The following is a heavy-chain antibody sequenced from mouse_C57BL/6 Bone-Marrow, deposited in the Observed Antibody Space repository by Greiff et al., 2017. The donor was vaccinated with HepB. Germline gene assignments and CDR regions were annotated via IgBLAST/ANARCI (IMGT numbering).Heavy chain of an antibody. CDR3: ARGSAGDYFDY. V-gene: IGHV1-59*01. CDR2: IDPSDSYT. CDR1: GYTFTSYW. J-gene: IGHJ2*01. Sequence: QVQLQQPGAELVRPGTSVKLSCKASGYTFTSYWMHWVKQRPGQGLEWIGVIDPSDSYTNYNQKFKGKATLTVDTSSSTAYMQLSSLTSEDSAVYYCARGSAGDYFDYWGQGTTLTVSS.